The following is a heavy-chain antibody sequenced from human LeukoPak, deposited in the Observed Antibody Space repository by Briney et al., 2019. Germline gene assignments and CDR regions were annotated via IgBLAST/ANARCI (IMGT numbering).Heavy chain of an antibody. CDR1: GFTFTNYS. D-gene: IGHD3-22*01. CDR3: ARGGENSGYDY. J-gene: IGHJ4*02. Sequence: GGSLRLSCTASGFTFTNYSMNWVRQAPGKGLEWVSSISSRSTYIYYTDSVKGRFTISRDNAENSLSLQMNSLRAEDTAVYYCARGGENSGYDYRGQGTLVTVSS. V-gene: IGHV3-21*01. CDR2: ISSRSTYI.